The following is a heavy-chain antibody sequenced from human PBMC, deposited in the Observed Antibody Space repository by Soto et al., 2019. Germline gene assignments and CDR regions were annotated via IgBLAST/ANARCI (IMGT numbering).Heavy chain of an antibody. D-gene: IGHD3-10*01. CDR3: ARVWGGAFDI. CDR1: GGSISSYY. CDR2: IYYSGST. V-gene: IGHV4-59*01. Sequence: QVQLQESGPGLVKPSETLSLTCTVSGGSISSYYWSWIRQPPRKGLEWIGYIYYSGSTNYNPSLKSRVTISVDTSKNQFSLKQSSVTAADTAVYYCARVWGGAFDIWGQGTMVTVSS. J-gene: IGHJ3*02.